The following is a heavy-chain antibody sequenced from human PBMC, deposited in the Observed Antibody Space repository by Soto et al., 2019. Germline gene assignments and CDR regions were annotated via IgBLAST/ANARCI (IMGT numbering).Heavy chain of an antibody. CDR1: GGSVSSGAYY. J-gene: IGHJ3*02. D-gene: IGHD5-12*01. CDR2: IYYSGST. V-gene: IGHV4-31*03. CDR3: ARARLRAVYAFDI. Sequence: TLSLTCTVSGGSVSSGAYYWTWIRLRPGKGLEWIGYIYYSGSTYYSPSLKSRLSISLDTSKNQFSLRLSSVTAADTAMYYCARARLRAVYAFDIWGQGTMVTVSS.